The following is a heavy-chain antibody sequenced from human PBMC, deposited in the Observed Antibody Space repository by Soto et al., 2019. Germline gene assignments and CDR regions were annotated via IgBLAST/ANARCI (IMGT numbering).Heavy chain of an antibody. CDR1: GFTFDDYA. CDR3: AKETYSSSSWYYYYGMDV. Sequence: GGSLRLSCAASGFTFDDYAMHWVRQAPGKGLEWVSGISWNSGSIGYADSVKGRFTISRDNAKNSLYLQMNSLRAEDTALYYCAKETYSSSSWYYYYGMDVWGQGTTVTVSS. CDR2: ISWNSGSI. D-gene: IGHD6-6*01. J-gene: IGHJ6*02. V-gene: IGHV3-9*01.